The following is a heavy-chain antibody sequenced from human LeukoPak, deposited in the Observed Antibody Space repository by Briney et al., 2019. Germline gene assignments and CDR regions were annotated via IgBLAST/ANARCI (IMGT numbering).Heavy chain of an antibody. CDR2: ITRSSTST. CDR1: GFTFSSYG. D-gene: IGHD1-20*01. CDR3: ARDNWNDAPGGFDP. Sequence: TGGSLRLSCAASGFTFSSYGMHWVRQAPGKGLEWVSSITRSSTSTYYTDSVRGRFTISRDNAKNSLYLQMNSLRAEDTAVYYCARDNWNDAPGGFDPWGQGTLVTVSS. V-gene: IGHV3-21*01. J-gene: IGHJ5*02.